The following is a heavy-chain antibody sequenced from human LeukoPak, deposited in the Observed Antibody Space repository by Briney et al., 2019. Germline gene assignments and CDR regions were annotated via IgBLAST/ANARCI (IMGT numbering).Heavy chain of an antibody. V-gene: IGHV4-59*01. CDR2: MFYGGST. D-gene: IGHD3-16*01. Sequence: PSETLSLTCTVSGDSISRSYWSWIRQPPGKGLEWIGYMFYGGSTNYNPSLKSRVTISVDTSKNQFSLKLSSVTAADTAVYYCARDLPLGWFDPWGQGTLVTVSS. J-gene: IGHJ5*02. CDR1: GDSISRSY. CDR3: ARDLPLGWFDP.